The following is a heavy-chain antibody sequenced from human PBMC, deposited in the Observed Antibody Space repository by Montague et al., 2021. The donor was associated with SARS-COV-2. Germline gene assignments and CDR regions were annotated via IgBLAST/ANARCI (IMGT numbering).Heavy chain of an antibody. CDR3: ASPTYYYASSGSDAFDI. CDR2: IYYSGST. V-gene: IGHV4-39*01. CDR1: GGSISSSSYY. J-gene: IGHJ3*02. Sequence: SETLSLTCTVSGGSISSSSYYCGWIRQPPGKGLEWIGSIYYSGSTYYNPSLKSRVTICVDTSKNQSSLKLSSVTAADTAVYYCASPTYYYASSGSDAFDIWGQGTMVTVSS. D-gene: IGHD3-22*01.